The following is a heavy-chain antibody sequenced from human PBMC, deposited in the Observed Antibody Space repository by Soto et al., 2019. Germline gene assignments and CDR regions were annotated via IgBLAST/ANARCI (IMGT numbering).Heavy chain of an antibody. CDR2: IIPIFGTA. V-gene: IGHV1-69*01. Sequence: QVQLVQSGAEVKKPGSSVKVFCKASGGTFSSYAISWVRQAPGQGLEWMGGIIPIFGTANYAQKFQGRVTITADESTSTAYMELRSLRSEDTAVYYCARVTLSRYYDSSGPVGWFDPWGQGTLVTVSS. CDR3: ARVTLSRYYDSSGPVGWFDP. D-gene: IGHD3-22*01. CDR1: GGTFSSYA. J-gene: IGHJ5*02.